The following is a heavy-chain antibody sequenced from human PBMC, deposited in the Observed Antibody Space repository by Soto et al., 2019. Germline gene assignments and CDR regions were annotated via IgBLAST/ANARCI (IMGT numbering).Heavy chain of an antibody. CDR3: ARGRPAATDAFDI. V-gene: IGHV4-59*08. CDR2: IYYSGST. J-gene: IGHJ3*02. CDR1: GGSISSYY. Sequence: QVQLQESGPGLVKPSETLSLTCTVSGGSISSYYWSWIRQPPGKGLEWIGYIYYSGSTNYNPSLKRRVTISVDTSQNQFSLKLSSVTAADTAVYYCARGRPAATDAFDIWGQGTMVTVSS. D-gene: IGHD2-2*01.